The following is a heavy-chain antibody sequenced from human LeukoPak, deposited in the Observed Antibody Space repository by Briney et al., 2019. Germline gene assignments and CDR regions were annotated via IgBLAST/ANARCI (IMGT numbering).Heavy chain of an antibody. CDR2: INPNTGGT. CDR3: ARDIRRLGAVAGMMP. CDR1: GYTFTGYY. J-gene: IGHJ5*02. V-gene: IGHV1-2*02. Sequence: VASVKVSCKASGYTFTGYYVHWVRQAPGQGLEWMGWINPNTGGTNYAQKFQGRVTMTRDTSISTAYMELSRLRSDDTAVYYCARDIRRLGAVAGMMPWGQGTLVTVSS. D-gene: IGHD6-19*01.